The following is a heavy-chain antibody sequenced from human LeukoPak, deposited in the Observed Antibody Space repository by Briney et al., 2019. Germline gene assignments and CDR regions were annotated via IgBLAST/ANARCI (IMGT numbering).Heavy chain of an antibody. CDR1: GGTFSSYT. Sequence: SVKVSCKASGGTFSSYTISWVRQAPGQGLEWMGRIIPILGIANYAQKFQGRVTITADKSTSTAYMELSSLRSEDTAVYYCARDWVGYCSSTSYYTLGDYYYYYMDVWGKGTTVTVSS. J-gene: IGHJ6*03. CDR2: IIPILGIA. CDR3: ARDWVGYCSSTSYYTLGDYYYYYMDV. V-gene: IGHV1-69*04. D-gene: IGHD2-2*02.